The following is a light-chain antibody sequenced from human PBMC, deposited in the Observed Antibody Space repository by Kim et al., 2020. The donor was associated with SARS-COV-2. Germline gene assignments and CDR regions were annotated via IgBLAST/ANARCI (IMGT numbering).Light chain of an antibody. V-gene: IGLV3-1*01. Sequence: SYELTQPPSVTVSPGQTASITCSGDKLGHKYVFWFQQRPGQSPILVIYRDRLRPSGIPERFSGSNSENTATLTISGTQAMDEADYFCQAWDSITAVFGSGTKVTVL. CDR3: QAWDSITAV. CDR1: KLGHKY. J-gene: IGLJ1*01. CDR2: RDR.